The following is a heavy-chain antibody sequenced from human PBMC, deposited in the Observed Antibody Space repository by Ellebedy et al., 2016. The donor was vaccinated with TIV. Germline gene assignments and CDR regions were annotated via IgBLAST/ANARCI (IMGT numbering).Heavy chain of an antibody. D-gene: IGHD2-2*01. CDR2: ISADNGNT. CDR3: ARGGRGGILVVPGAMDGP. CDR1: GYTFTSYG. J-gene: IGHJ5*02. Sequence: AASVKVSCKASGYTFTSYGISWVRQAPGQGLEWMGWISADNGNTKYAQKLPGRVTMTTDTCTSTADMEMRSLRPEDTAVYYCARGGRGGILVVPGAMDGPWGQGTLVTVSS. V-gene: IGHV1-18*01.